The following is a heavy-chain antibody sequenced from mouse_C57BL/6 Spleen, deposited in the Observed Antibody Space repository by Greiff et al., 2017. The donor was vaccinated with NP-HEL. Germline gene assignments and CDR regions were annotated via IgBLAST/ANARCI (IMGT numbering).Heavy chain of an antibody. CDR3: ARSPGGFRFAY. CDR1: GYTFTGYW. Sequence: VQLQESGAELMKPGASVKLSCTATGYTFTGYWIEWVKQRPGHGLEWIGENLPGSGSTNYNEKLKGKATFTADTSSNTAYMQLSSLTTEDSAIYYCARSPGGFRFAYWGQGTLVTVSA. CDR2: NLPGSGST. V-gene: IGHV1-9*01. J-gene: IGHJ3*01.